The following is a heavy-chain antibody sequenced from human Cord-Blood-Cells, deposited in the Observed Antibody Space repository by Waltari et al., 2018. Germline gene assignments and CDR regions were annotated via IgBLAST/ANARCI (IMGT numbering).Heavy chain of an antibody. D-gene: IGHD6-13*01. CDR1: GYTLTELS. V-gene: IGHV1-24*01. J-gene: IGHJ4*02. Sequence: QVQLVQSGAEVKKPGASVKVSCKVSGYTLTELSMHWVRQAPGKGLEWMGGVDPEDGETIYAQKFQGRVTMTEDTSTDTAYMELSSLRSEDTAVYYCATVERKARVVSSSWTFDYWGQGTLVTVSS. CDR3: ATVERKARVVSSSWTFDY. CDR2: VDPEDGET.